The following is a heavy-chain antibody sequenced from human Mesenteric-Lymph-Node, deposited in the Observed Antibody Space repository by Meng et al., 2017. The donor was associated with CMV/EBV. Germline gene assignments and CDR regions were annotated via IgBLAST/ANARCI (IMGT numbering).Heavy chain of an antibody. CDR2: TYYRSKWYI. J-gene: IGHJ4*02. D-gene: IGHD5-18*01. V-gene: IGHV6-1*01. Sequence: GDRVSSNSAAWNWIRQSPSRGLEWLGRTYYRSKWYIDYAVSVKSRITINPDTSKNQFSLQLNSVTPEDTAVYYCLRDTAVVKGAFDYWGQGTLVTVSS. CDR1: GDRVSSNSAA. CDR3: LRDTAVVKGAFDY.